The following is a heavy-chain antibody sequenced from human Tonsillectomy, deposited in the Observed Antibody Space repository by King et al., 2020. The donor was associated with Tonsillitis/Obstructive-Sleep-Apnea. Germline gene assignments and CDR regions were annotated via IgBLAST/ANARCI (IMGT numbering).Heavy chain of an antibody. CDR2: FYWSEVK. Sequence: TLKESGPTLVKPTQTLTLPCTFSGFSLSTCVVGVGWIRQPPGKALEWRALFYWSEVKRYSPSLKSRLTITKDTSKNQVDLTLTNMDPVDTATYYCAHRPSARYFDYWGQGTLVTVSS. D-gene: IGHD1-14*01. CDR1: GFSLSTCVVG. J-gene: IGHJ4*02. V-gene: IGHV2-5*01. CDR3: AHRPSARYFDY.